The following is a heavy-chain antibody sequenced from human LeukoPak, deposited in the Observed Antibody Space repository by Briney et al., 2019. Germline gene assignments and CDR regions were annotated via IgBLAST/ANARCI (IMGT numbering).Heavy chain of an antibody. J-gene: IGHJ4*02. CDR2: IYYSGST. V-gene: IGHV4-39*02. D-gene: IGHD3-10*01. CDR3: ARRYYYNLGSFPFDF. CDR1: GDSISSSNHY. Sequence: SETLSLTCTVSGDSISSSNHYWGWIRQPPGKGLEWIGSIYYSGSTYYSPSLRRRVTISVDTSGNHISLKLRSVTAADTAVYYCARRYYYNLGSFPFDFWGQGTLVTVSS.